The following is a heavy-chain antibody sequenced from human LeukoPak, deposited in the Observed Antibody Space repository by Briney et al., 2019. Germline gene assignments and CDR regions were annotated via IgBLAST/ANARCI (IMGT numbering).Heavy chain of an antibody. CDR2: IFYSGTT. D-gene: IGHD2-2*01. Sequence: PSQTLSLTCSVSGGSISSGDYYWSWIRQPPGKGLEWIGHIFYSGTTYYNPSLKSRLTISVDTSRNQFSLKLSSVTAADTAVYYCARVGRYCSSTSCYAGHFQHWGQGTLVTVSS. V-gene: IGHV4-30-4*01. CDR1: GGSISSGDYY. J-gene: IGHJ1*01. CDR3: ARVGRYCSSTSCYAGHFQH.